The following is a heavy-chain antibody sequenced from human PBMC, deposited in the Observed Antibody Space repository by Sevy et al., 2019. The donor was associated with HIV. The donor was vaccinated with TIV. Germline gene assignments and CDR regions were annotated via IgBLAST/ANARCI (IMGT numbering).Heavy chain of an antibody. CDR2: FDPEDGET. CDR1: GYTLTELS. Sequence: ASVKVSCKVSGYTLTELSMHWVRQAPGKGLEWMGGFDPEDGETIYAQKFQGRVTMTEDTSTDTAYMELSSLRSEDTAVYYCATDLTSYSYGLFDYWGQRTLVTVSS. CDR3: ATDLTSYSYGLFDY. V-gene: IGHV1-24*01. J-gene: IGHJ4*02. D-gene: IGHD5-18*01.